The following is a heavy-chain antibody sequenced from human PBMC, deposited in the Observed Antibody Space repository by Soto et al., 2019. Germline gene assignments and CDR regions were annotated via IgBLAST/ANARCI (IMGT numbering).Heavy chain of an antibody. Sequence: QVRLQESGPGLVKPSETLSLTCTVSGGSIRNYYWSWIRQPPGKGLEWIGYIYSSGSTNYSPSLNSRGTISAATSKNPGSPKLSSMTAADTSVYTCARFKPGTATTVVVVDIWGQGTMVTVSS. CDR1: GGSIRNYY. J-gene: IGHJ3*02. V-gene: IGHV4-59*08. D-gene: IGHD1-1*01. CDR2: IYSSGST. CDR3: ARFKPGTATTVVVVDI.